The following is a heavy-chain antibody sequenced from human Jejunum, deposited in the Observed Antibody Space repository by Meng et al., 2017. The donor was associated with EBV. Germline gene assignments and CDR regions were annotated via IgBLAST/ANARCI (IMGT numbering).Heavy chain of an antibody. CDR1: SGSINNKNW. CDR3: ARDSQYLARGYFDY. Sequence: VHRQESGPGLVTPSGTLSPTCTASSGSINNKNWWQWVRKAPGKGLEGMGEIDHTGTTHYNPSLKSRVTISLGTSMNQFSLELTSPTPADTAVYYCARDSQYLARGYFDYWGQGALVTVSS. D-gene: IGHD2/OR15-2a*01. V-gene: IGHV4-4*02. CDR2: IDHTGTT. J-gene: IGHJ4*02.